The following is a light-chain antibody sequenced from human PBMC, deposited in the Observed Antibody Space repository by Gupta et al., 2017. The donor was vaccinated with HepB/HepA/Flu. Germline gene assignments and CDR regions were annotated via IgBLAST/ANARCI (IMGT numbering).Light chain of an antibody. J-gene: IGKJ4*01. CDR2: DAS. CDR3: QQYDSVRLT. V-gene: IGKV1-33*01. Sequence: DIQMTQSPSSLSASVGDRVTITCQASQDISNFLNWYQQKPGKVPKFLIYDASNLATGVPSRFSGSGSGTDFTLTISSLQPEDIATYYCQQYDSVRLTFGGGTKVEIK. CDR1: QDISNF.